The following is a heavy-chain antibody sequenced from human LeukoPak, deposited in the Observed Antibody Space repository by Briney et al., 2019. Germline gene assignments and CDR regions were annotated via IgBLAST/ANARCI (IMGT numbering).Heavy chain of an antibody. CDR1: GFMFSSNW. J-gene: IGHJ4*02. V-gene: IGHV3-30*03. Sequence: GGSLRLSCAASGFMFSSNWMSWVRQAPGKGLEWVAVISYDGSNKYYADSVKGRFTISRDNSKNTLYLQMNGLRAEDTAVYYCARDLLNYDFWSGSFDYWGQGTLVTVSS. CDR3: ARDLLNYDFWSGSFDY. D-gene: IGHD3-3*01. CDR2: ISYDGSNK.